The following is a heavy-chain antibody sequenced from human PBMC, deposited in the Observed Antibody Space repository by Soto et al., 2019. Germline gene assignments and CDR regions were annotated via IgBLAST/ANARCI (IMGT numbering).Heavy chain of an antibody. CDR2: ISSSSSYI. CDR1: GFTFSSYS. Sequence: PGGSLRLSCAASGFTFSSYSMNWVRQAPGKGLEWVSSISSSSSYIYYADSVKGRFTISRDNAKNSLYLQMNSLRAEDTAVYFCARDILEVQLTNDYWGQGTLVTVSS. V-gene: IGHV3-21*01. J-gene: IGHJ4*02. CDR3: ARDILEVQLTNDY. D-gene: IGHD1-7*01.